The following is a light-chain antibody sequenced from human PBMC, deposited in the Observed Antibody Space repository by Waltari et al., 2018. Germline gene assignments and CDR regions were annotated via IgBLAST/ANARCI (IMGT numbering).Light chain of an antibody. V-gene: IGKV3-15*01. J-gene: IGKJ2*01. CDR2: DSS. CDR1: RGVGGA. CDR3: QQYYDGYS. Sequence: EILVTQSPATLSLSAGEGDPLSCRASRGVGGALAWYQQKPGQAPRLLMFDSSARATGIPARFSGSGSGTEFTLSISSLQSEDSAAYYCQQYYDGYSFGQGTKLEIK.